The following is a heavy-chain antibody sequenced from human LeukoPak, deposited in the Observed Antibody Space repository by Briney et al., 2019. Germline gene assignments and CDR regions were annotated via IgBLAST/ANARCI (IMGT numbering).Heavy chain of an antibody. Sequence: PSETLSLTCAVYGGSFSGYYWSWIRQPPGKGLEWIGEINHSGSTNYNPSLKSRVTISVDTSKNQFSLKLGSVTAADTAVYYCAREGIFGVVNTFDPWGQGTLVTVSS. CDR1: GGSFSGYY. CDR3: AREGIFGVVNTFDP. D-gene: IGHD3-3*01. CDR2: INHSGST. J-gene: IGHJ5*02. V-gene: IGHV4-34*01.